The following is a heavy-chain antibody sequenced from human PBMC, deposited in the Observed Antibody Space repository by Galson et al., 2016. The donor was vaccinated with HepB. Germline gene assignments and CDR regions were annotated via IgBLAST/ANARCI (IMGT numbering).Heavy chain of an antibody. Sequence: SLRLSCAASGFSFRTFAMNWVRQAPGKGLEWVAVIWDDGSQKYVAESLRGRFSISRDNSKNTLYLHMNNLRADDTAVYYCARPQWNIVVSGGMDVWGQGTTFAVSS. D-gene: IGHD2-21*01. CDR3: ARPQWNIVVSGGMDV. J-gene: IGHJ6*02. CDR2: IWDDGSQK. V-gene: IGHV3-33*01. CDR1: GFSFRTFA.